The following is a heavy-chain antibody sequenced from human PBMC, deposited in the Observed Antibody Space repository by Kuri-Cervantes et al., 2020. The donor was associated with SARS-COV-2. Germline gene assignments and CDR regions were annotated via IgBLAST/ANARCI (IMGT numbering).Heavy chain of an antibody. CDR2: ISGSGGST. D-gene: IGHD6-6*01. CDR3: AGECCGFSATRTSIAARGGYYGMDV. J-gene: IGHJ6*02. Sequence: GESLKISCAASGFTFSSYAMSWVRQAPGKGLEWVSAISGSGGSTYYADSVKGRFTISRDNSKNTLYLQMNSLRAEDTAVYYCAGECCGFSATRTSIAARGGYYGMDVWGQGTTVTVSS. V-gene: IGHV3-23*01. CDR1: GFTFSSYA.